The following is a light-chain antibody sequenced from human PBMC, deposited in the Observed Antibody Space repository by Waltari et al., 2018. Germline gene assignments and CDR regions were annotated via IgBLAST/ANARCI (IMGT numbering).Light chain of an antibody. J-gene: IGLJ3*02. CDR2: RNR. V-gene: IGLV1-47*01. Sequence: QSVLTQPPSASGTPGQRVTISCSGSSSNIGTNYVYWYQQLPRPAPKLLIYRNRQRPSGVPDRFSGSQSGTSASLAISGLRSEDEADYYCAAWDDSLSSWEFGGGTKLTVL. CDR1: SSNIGTNY. CDR3: AAWDDSLSSWE.